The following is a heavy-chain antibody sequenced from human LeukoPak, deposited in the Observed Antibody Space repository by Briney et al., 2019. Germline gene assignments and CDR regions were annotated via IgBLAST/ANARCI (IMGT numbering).Heavy chain of an antibody. D-gene: IGHD1-7*01. CDR3: ARGATTTGTTAWQRYYYYYYMDV. Sequence: PSETLSLTCAVYGGSFSGYYWSWIRQPPGKGLEWIGEINHSGSTNYNPSLKSRVTISVDTSKNQFSLKLSSVTAADTAVYYCARGATTTGTTAWQRYYYYYYMDVWGKGTTVTVPS. CDR2: INHSGST. CDR1: GGSFSGYY. V-gene: IGHV4-34*01. J-gene: IGHJ6*03.